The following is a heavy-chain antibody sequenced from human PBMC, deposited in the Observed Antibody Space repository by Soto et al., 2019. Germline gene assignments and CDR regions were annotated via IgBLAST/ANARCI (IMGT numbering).Heavy chain of an antibody. V-gene: IGHV1-3*05. CDR1: GYTFTNYA. J-gene: IGHJ4*02. D-gene: IGHD5-12*01. CDR2: INAGNGNT. Sequence: QVQLVQSGAEEKKPGASVKVSCKASGYTFTNYAMHWVRQAPGQRLEWMGWINAGNGNTKYSQKFQGRVTITRDTSASTDYMELSSLRSEDTAVYYCARVSGYSLPDYWGQGTLVTVSS. CDR3: ARVSGYSLPDY.